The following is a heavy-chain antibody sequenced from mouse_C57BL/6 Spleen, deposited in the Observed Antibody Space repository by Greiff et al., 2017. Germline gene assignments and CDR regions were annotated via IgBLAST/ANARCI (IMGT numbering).Heavy chain of an antibody. V-gene: IGHV1-55*01. CDR2: IYPGSGST. D-gene: IGHD2-3*01. Sequence: QVQLQQPGAELVKPGASVKMSCKASGYTFTSYWITWVKQRPGQGLEWIGDIYPGSGSTNYNEKFKSKATLTVDTSSSTAYMQLSSLTSEYSAVYYCAIEIYYDGYPSFAYWGQGTLVTVSA. CDR3: AIEIYYDGYPSFAY. CDR1: GYTFTSYW. J-gene: IGHJ3*01.